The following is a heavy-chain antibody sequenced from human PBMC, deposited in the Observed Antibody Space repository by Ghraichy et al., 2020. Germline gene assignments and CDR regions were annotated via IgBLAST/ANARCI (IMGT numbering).Heavy chain of an antibody. J-gene: IGHJ4*02. D-gene: IGHD2-15*01. V-gene: IGHV4-39*07. CDR1: GGSTSNYY. Sequence: SETLSLTCTASGGSTSNYYWGWIRQPPGKGLEWIGSIYYSGSTYYSPSLKSRVTISINTSKNHFFLKLSTVTAADTALYYCARDQGGGSSDFWGLGTLITVSS. CDR2: IYYSGST. CDR3: ARDQGGGSSDF.